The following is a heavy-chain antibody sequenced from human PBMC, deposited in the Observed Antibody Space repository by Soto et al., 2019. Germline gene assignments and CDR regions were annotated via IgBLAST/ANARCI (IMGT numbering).Heavy chain of an antibody. CDR3: ARDQPGYSYGYGLGY. D-gene: IGHD5-18*01. CDR2: ISSSSSYI. J-gene: IGHJ4*02. CDR1: GFTFSSYS. Sequence: EVQLVESGGGLVKPGGSLRLSCAASGFTFSSYSMNWGRQAPGKGLEWVSSISSSSSYIYYADSVKGRFTISRDNAKNSLYLQMNSLRAEDTAVYYCARDQPGYSYGYGLGYWGQGTLVTVSS. V-gene: IGHV3-21*01.